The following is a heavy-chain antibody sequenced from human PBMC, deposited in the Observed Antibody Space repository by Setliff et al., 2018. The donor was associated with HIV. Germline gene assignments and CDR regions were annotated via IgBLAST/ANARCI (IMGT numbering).Heavy chain of an antibody. V-gene: IGHV4-34*01. CDR3: AKSPGFTGYGGSG. Sequence: LSLTCAVYGASFSDYSWSWIRQPPGKGLEWIGEINHSGSTNYNPSLKTRVTISVDTSKNQFSLKLTSVTAADTAVYYCAKSPGFTGYGGSGWGQGTLVTVPQ. CDR2: INHSGST. J-gene: IGHJ4*02. D-gene: IGHD5-12*01. CDR1: GASFSDYS.